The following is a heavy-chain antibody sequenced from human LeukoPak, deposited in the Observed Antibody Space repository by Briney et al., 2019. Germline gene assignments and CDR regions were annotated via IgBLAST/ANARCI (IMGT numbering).Heavy chain of an antibody. J-gene: IGHJ4*02. Sequence: SETLSLTCTVSGGSISSSSYYWGWIRQPPGKGLEWIGEINHSGSTNYNPSLKSRVTISVDTSKNQFSLKLSSVTAADTAVYYCAGIHLEQPFDYWGQGTLVTVSS. D-gene: IGHD3-3*01. CDR2: INHSGST. CDR1: GGSISSSSYY. CDR3: AGIHLEQPFDY. V-gene: IGHV4-39*07.